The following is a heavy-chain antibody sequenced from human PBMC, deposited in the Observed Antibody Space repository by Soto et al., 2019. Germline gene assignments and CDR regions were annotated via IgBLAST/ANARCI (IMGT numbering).Heavy chain of an antibody. CDR1: GYSFTRYG. D-gene: IGHD3-16*01. CDR3: AMVDVYVTPSPQDV. J-gene: IGHJ6*02. V-gene: IGHV1-18*01. CDR2: INTYNGNT. Sequence: QVQLVQSRAEVKNPGASVKVSCKASGYSFTRYGIAWARQAPGQGLEWMGWINTYNGNTNYAQNLQGRVTLTTDTSTSTAYMERTSLRSNDTAIYYCAMVDVYVTPSPQDVWGQGTTVIVSS.